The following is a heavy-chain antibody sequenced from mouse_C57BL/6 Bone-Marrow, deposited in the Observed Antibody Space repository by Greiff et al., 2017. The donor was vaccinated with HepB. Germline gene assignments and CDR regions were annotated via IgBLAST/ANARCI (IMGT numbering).Heavy chain of an antibody. D-gene: IGHD1-1*01. V-gene: IGHV1-26*01. CDR2: INPNNGGT. CDR1: GYTFTDYY. Sequence: EVQLQQSGPELVKPGASVKISCKASGYTFTDYYMNWVKQSHGKSLEWIGDINPNNGGTSYNQKFKGKATLTVDKSSSTAYMELRSLTSEDSAVYYCARGGYYGSSYGFAYWGQGTLVTVSA. CDR3: ARGGYYGSSYGFAY. J-gene: IGHJ3*01.